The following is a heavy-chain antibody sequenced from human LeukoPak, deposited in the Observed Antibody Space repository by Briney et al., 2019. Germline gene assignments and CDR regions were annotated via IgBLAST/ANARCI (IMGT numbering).Heavy chain of an antibody. CDR1: GFSFSGSA. Sequence: GGSLKLSCAASGFSFSGSAMHWVRQASGKGLEWVGRIRSKANSYATAYAASVKGRFTISRDDSKNTAYLQMNSLKTEDTAVYYCTRQRSGYGMDVWGQGTTVTVSS. CDR2: IRSKANSYAT. J-gene: IGHJ6*02. V-gene: IGHV3-73*01. D-gene: IGHD3-10*01. CDR3: TRQRSGYGMDV.